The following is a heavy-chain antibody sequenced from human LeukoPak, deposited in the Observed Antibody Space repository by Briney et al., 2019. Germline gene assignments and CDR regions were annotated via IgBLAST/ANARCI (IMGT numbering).Heavy chain of an antibody. Sequence: GGSLRLSCAASGYTFTGYYMHWVRQAPGQGLEWMGWINPNSGGTNYAQKLQGRVTMTTDTSTSTAYMELRSLRSDDTAVYYCARDSYWAGYCSGGSCYGGVYFDYWGQGTLVTVSS. CDR1: GYTFTGYY. CDR3: ARDSYWAGYCSGGSCYGGVYFDY. J-gene: IGHJ4*02. CDR2: INPNSGGT. D-gene: IGHD2-15*01. V-gene: IGHV1-2*02.